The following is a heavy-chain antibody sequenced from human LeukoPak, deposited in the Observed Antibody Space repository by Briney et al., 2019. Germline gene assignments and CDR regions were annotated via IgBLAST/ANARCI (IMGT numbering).Heavy chain of an antibody. D-gene: IGHD3-22*01. CDR3: ARDPGVGYYTAKYFQH. CDR1: GGTFSSYA. J-gene: IGHJ1*01. V-gene: IGHV1-69*05. CDR2: IIPIFGTA. Sequence: ASVKVSCKASGGTFSSYAISWVRQAPGQGLEWMGRIIPIFGTANYAQKFQGRVTITTDESTSTAYMELSSPRSEDTAVYYCARDPGVGYYTAKYFQHWGQGTLVTVSS.